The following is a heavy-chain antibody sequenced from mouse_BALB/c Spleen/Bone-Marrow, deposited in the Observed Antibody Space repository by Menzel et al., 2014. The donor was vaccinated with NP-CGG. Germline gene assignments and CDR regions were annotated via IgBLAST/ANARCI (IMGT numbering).Heavy chain of an antibody. D-gene: IGHD1-1*01. V-gene: IGHV2-9-2*01. CDR1: GFSLTSYD. CDR2: IRTGGGT. Sequence: QVHLQQPGPGLVSPSQRLSITCTVSGFSLTSYDISWIRQPPGKGLEWLGEIRTGGGTNYNSAFKSRLSISKDNSKSQVFLKMNSLQTDDTAIYYCVRDHPHYYGSSPYAMDYWGQGTSVTVSS. CDR3: VRDHPHYYGSSPYAMDY. J-gene: IGHJ4*01.